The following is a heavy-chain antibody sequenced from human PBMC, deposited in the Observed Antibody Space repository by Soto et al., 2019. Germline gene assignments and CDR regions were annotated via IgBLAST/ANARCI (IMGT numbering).Heavy chain of an antibody. V-gene: IGHV1-3*01. J-gene: IGHJ5*02. CDR2: INAANGDT. D-gene: IGHD6-13*01. CDR1: GYTFTSYG. CDR3: VRRHVSATGIDWFDP. Sequence: VSVKVSCKASGYTFTSYGIHWVRQAPGQRLEWMGWINAANGDTKYSPKFQGRVTITRDTSASTAHMELSSLRSEDTAVYYCVRRHVSATGIDWFDPWGQGTLVTVSS.